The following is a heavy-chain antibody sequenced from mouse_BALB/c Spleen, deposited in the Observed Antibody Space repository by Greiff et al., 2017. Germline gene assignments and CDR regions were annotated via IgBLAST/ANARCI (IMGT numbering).Heavy chain of an antibody. J-gene: IGHJ3*01. CDR1: GYTFSSYW. Sequence: VQLQQSGAELMKPGASVKISCKATGYTFSSYWIEWVKQRPGHGLEWIGEILPGSGSTNYNEKFKGKATFTADTSSNTAYMQLSSLTSEDSAVYCCASTEEYGNFAWFAYWGQGTLVTVTA. CDR3: ASTEEYGNFAWFAY. CDR2: ILPGSGST. D-gene: IGHD2-10*02. V-gene: IGHV1-9*01.